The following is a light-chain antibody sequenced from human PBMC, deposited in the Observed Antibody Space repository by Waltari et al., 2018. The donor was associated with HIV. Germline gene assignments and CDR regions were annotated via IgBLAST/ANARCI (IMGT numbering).Light chain of an antibody. CDR1: TGAATSGHS. Sequence: QAVVTPEPSLTVSPGGTVTPTCCSSTGAATSGHSPYWFHTKPGQVPRTLIHDTSNKHSWTPARCSGSLLGGKAALTLSGAQPEDEAEYYCLLSYSGARVFGGGTKLTVL. V-gene: IGLV7-46*01. CDR3: LLSYSGARV. J-gene: IGLJ2*01. CDR2: DTS.